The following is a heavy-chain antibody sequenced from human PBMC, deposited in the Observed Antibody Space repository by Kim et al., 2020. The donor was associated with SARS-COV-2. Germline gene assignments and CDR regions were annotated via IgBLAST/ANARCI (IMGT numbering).Heavy chain of an antibody. V-gene: IGHV3-23*01. J-gene: IGHJ4*02. D-gene: IGHD6-19*01. Sequence: GGSLRLSCAASGFSFSSHGMSWVRQAPGKGLEWVSAISGSGGSTHYADSVKGRFTISRDNSKTTLYLQMNSLRAEDTAVYYCVKTKMPVSGTIGVWGQGTLVTVSS. CDR3: VKTKMPVSGTIGV. CDR2: ISGSGGST. CDR1: GFSFSSHG.